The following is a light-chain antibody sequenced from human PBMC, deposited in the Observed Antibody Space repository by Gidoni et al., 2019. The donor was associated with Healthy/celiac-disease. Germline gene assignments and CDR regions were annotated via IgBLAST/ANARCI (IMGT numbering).Light chain of an antibody. V-gene: IGKV1-39*01. CDR2: AAS. CDR3: LQSYSTPPLT. CDR1: QSISSY. Sequence: DIQMTQSPSSLSASVGDRVTITCRASQSISSYLNWYQQKPVKAPKLLIYAASSLQSGVPSRFSDSGSGTDFTLTISSLQPEDFATYCCLQSYSTPPLTFGGGTRVEIK. J-gene: IGKJ4*01.